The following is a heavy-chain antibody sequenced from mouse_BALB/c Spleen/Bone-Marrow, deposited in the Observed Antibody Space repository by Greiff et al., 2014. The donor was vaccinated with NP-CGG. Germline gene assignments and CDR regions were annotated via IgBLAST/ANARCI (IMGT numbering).Heavy chain of an antibody. CDR3: RAYYRYDGYAMDY. CDR1: GYTFTDYE. Sequence: QVHVKQSGAELVRPGASVTLSCKASGYTFTDYEMHWVKQTPVHGLEWIGAIDPETGGTAYNQKFKGKATLTADKSSSTAHMELRSLTSEDSAVYYCRAYYRYDGYAMDYWGQGTSVTVSS. V-gene: IGHV1-15*01. CDR2: IDPETGGT. J-gene: IGHJ4*01. D-gene: IGHD2-14*01.